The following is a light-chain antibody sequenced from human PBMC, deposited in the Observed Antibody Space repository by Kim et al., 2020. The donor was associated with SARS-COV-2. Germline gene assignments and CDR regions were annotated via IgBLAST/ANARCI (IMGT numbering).Light chain of an antibody. Sequence: RVTISCTGSSSNIGAGYDVHWYQHLPGTAPKLLIFGNTNRPSGVPDRFSGSQSGTSASLAINGLQAEDEADYYCQSYDRSMSGSLFGGGTKLTVL. CDR3: QSYDRSMSGSL. CDR1: SSNIGAGYD. J-gene: IGLJ2*01. CDR2: GNT. V-gene: IGLV1-40*01.